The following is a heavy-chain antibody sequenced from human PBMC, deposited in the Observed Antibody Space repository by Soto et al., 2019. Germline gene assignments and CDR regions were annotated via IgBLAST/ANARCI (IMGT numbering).Heavy chain of an antibody. CDR2: LSASGSST. D-gene: IGHD2-21*02. CDR1: GFNPSNYA. Sequence: EVQLLESGGGLVQPGGSLSLSCVASGFNPSNYAMNWVRQAPGKGLEWVSALSASGSSTYYADSVKGRFAISRDNSKNSLDLQMDSLRADDTDVYYCANPRGYGGDSRHDACDICGQGTMLTVSS. CDR3: ANPRGYGGDSRHDACDI. V-gene: IGHV3-23*01. J-gene: IGHJ3*02.